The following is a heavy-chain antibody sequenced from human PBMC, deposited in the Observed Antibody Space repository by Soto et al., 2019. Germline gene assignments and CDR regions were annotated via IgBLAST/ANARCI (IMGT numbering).Heavy chain of an antibody. Sequence: SETLSLTCTVSGGSISSAAYCWGWIRQPPGKGLEWIGSIYYSGSTYYNPSLKSRVTVSVDTSKNQFSLRLSSVTAADTAVYYCARHPSDFWFDPWGQGTLVTVSS. V-gene: IGHV4-39*01. J-gene: IGHJ5*02. D-gene: IGHD2-21*02. CDR3: ARHPSDFWFDP. CDR2: IYYSGST. CDR1: GGSISSAAYC.